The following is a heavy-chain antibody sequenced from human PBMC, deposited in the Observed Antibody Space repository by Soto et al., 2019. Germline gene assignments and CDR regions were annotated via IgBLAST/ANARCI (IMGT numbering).Heavy chain of an antibody. V-gene: IGHV4-30-2*01. CDR1: GGSISSGGYS. CDR3: ARVLGSGGYFDY. Sequence: SETLSLTCAASGGSISSGGYSWSWIRQPPGKGLEWIGYIYHSGSTYYNPSLKSRVTISVDRSKNQFSLKLSSVTAADTAVYYCARVLGSGGYFDYWGQGTLVTVSS. D-gene: IGHD3-10*02. J-gene: IGHJ4*02. CDR2: IYHSGST.